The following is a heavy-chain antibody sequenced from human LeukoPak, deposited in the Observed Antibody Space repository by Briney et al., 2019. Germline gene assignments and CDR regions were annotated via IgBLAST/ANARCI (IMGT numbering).Heavy chain of an antibody. CDR3: AKPKVGYYDPYGMDV. Sequence: PGRSLRLSCAASGSTFSSYGMHWVRQAPGKGLEWVAVISYDGSNKYYADSVKGRFTISRDNSKNTLYVQMNSLRAEDTAVYYCAKPKVGYYDPYGMDVWGQGTTVTVS. J-gene: IGHJ6*02. V-gene: IGHV3-30*18. CDR2: ISYDGSNK. D-gene: IGHD3-3*01. CDR1: GSTFSSYG.